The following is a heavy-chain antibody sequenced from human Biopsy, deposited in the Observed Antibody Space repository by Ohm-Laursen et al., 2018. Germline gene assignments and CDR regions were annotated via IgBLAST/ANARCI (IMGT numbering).Heavy chain of an antibody. CDR1: GFTFSTYA. CDR3: ARAVDSYSSSFYFDF. CDR2: LWHDATNK. D-gene: IGHD6-6*01. V-gene: IGHV3-33*01. J-gene: IGHJ4*02. Sequence: SLRLSCAAFGFTFSTYAMHWVRQAPGKGLEWVAVLWHDATNKNYAQSVRGRFTISRDSSEDTLYLQMNSLRDEDTAVYYCARAVDSYSSSFYFDFWGQGTLVTVS.